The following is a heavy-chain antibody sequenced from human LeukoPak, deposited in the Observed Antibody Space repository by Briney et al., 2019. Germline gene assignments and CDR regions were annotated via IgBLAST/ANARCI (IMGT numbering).Heavy chain of an antibody. V-gene: IGHV4-34*01. D-gene: IGHD4-11*01. J-gene: IGHJ3*02. Sequence: SETLSLTCAVYGGSFSGYYWSWIRQPPGKGLEWIGEINHSGSTNYNPSLKSRVTISVDTSKNQFSLKLSSVTAADTAVYYCARETTVTSYAFDIWGQGAMVTVSS. CDR2: INHSGST. CDR3: ARETTVTSYAFDI. CDR1: GGSFSGYY.